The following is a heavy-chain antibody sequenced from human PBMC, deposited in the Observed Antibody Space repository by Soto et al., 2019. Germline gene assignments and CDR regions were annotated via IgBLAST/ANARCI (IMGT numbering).Heavy chain of an antibody. CDR3: AHSKYSRSSFDY. J-gene: IGHJ4*02. Sequence: ESGHTLVNPTQTLTLTCTFSGFSLSTSDVGVGWIRQPPGKALEWLAIIYWDDDKRYSPSLKSRLTITKDTSKNQVVLTVTNMDPVDTATYYCAHSKYSRSSFDYWGQGTLVTVSS. CDR2: IYWDDDK. D-gene: IGHD6-6*01. V-gene: IGHV2-5*02. CDR1: GFSLSTSDVG.